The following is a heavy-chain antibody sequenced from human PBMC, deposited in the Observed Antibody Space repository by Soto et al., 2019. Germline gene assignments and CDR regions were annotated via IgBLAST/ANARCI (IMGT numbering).Heavy chain of an antibody. D-gene: IGHD2-2*02. CDR1: GGSFSGYY. Sequence: SETLSLTCAVYGGSFSGYYWSWIRQPPGKGLEWIGEINHSGSTNYNPSLKSRVTISVDTSKNQFSLKLSSATAADTAVYYCAREYVCSSTSCYISWFDPWGQGTLVTVSS. V-gene: IGHV4-34*01. CDR3: AREYVCSSTSCYISWFDP. CDR2: INHSGST. J-gene: IGHJ5*02.